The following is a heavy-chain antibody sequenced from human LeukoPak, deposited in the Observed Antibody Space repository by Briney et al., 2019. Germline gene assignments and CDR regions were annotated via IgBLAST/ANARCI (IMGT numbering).Heavy chain of an antibody. CDR1: GFTFSSYE. CDR2: ISSSGSTI. CDR3: ARESQSAYYYDSSGYEDAFDI. V-gene: IGHV3-48*03. D-gene: IGHD3-22*01. J-gene: IGHJ3*02. Sequence: GGSLRLSCAASGFTFSSYEMNWVRQAPGKGLEWVSYISSSGSTIYYADSVKGRFTISRDNAKNSLYLQMNSLRAEDTAVYYCARESQSAYYYDSSGYEDAFDIWGQGTMVTVSS.